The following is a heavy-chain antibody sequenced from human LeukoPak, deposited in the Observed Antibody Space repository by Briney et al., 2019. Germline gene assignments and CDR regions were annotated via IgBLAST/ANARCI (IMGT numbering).Heavy chain of an antibody. CDR1: GFTFTNYA. V-gene: IGHV3-30-3*02. Sequence: GGSLRLSCAASGFTFTNYAMHWVRQAPGKGLEWVAVISYDGTNKYYADSVKGRFTISRDNSKNPLYLQMNSLRAEDTAMFYCAKISGGGEYYFDYWGQGTLVTVSS. J-gene: IGHJ4*02. CDR3: AKISGGGEYYFDY. D-gene: IGHD3-16*01. CDR2: ISYDGTNK.